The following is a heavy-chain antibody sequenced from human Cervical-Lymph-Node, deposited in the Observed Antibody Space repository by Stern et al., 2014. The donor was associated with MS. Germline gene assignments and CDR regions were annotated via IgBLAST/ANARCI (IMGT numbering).Heavy chain of an antibody. D-gene: IGHD4-23*01. CDR3: ARGRGGNYRYYFDY. CDR1: GFTFSSYS. Sequence: EVQLLESGGGLVKPGGSLRLSCAASGFTFSSYSMNWVRQATGTGLGWVASLRRGGSYIYYADSLKGRFTISRDNAKNSLYLQMNSLRAEDTAVYYCARGRGGNYRYYFDYWGQGTLVTVSS. CDR2: LRRGGSYI. V-gene: IGHV3-21*01. J-gene: IGHJ4*02.